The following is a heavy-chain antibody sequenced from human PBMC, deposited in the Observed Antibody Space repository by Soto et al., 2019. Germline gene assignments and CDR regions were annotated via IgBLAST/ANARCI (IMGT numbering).Heavy chain of an antibody. CDR1: GGSFSGYY. CDR3: ARPTRQWLGLRYYYGMDV. D-gene: IGHD6-19*01. CDR2: INHSGST. V-gene: IGHV4-34*01. Sequence: SETLSLTCAVYGGSFSGYYWSWIRQPPGKGLEWIGEINHSGSTNYNPSLKSRVTISVDTSKNQFSLKLSSVTAADTAVYYCARPTRQWLGLRYYYGMDVWGQGTTVT. J-gene: IGHJ6*02.